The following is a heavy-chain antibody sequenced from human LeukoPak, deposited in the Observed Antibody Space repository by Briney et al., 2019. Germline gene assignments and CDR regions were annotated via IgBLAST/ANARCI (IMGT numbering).Heavy chain of an antibody. Sequence: SETLSLTCTVSGGSINSYYWSWIRQPPGKGLEWLGYIYYSGSTNYNPSLKSRVTISVDTSKNQFSLKLSSVTAADTAVYYCARDESGTSAFDIWGQGTMVTVSS. CDR3: ARDESGTSAFDI. J-gene: IGHJ3*02. CDR1: GGSINSYY. V-gene: IGHV4-59*01. D-gene: IGHD1-1*01. CDR2: IYYSGST.